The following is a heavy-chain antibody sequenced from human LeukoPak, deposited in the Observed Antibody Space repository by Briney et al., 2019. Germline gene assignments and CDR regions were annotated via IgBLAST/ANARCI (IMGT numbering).Heavy chain of an antibody. CDR1: GFTLTTYY. Sequence: GGSLRLSCAASGFTLTTYYMSWVRQAPGKGLEWVSVIYADGKTYYADSVKGRFTISRDNSKNTLYLQMNSLRAEDTAVYYCAKESSSSGWYNPFDYWGQGTLVTVSS. V-gene: IGHV3-53*05. CDR3: AKESSSSGWYNPFDY. J-gene: IGHJ4*02. CDR2: IYADGKT. D-gene: IGHD6-19*01.